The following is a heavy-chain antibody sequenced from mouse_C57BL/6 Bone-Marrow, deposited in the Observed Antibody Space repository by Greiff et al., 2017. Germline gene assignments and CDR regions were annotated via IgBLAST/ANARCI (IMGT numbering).Heavy chain of an antibody. CDR1: GFNIKDDY. J-gene: IGHJ2*01. Sequence: VHVKQSGAELVRPGASVKLSCTASGFNIKDDYMHWVKQRPEQGLEWIGWIDPENGDTEYASKFQGKATITADTSSNTASLQLSSLTSEDTAVYYCTTFPLITTVVATDYFDYWGQGTTLTVSS. CDR3: TTFPLITTVVATDYFDY. D-gene: IGHD1-1*01. V-gene: IGHV14-4*01. CDR2: IDPENGDT.